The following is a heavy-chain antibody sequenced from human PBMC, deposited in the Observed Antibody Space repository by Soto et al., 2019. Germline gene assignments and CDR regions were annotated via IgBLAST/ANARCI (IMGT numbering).Heavy chain of an antibody. CDR2: IIPILGIA. CDR1: GGTFSSYT. J-gene: IGHJ3*02. CDR3: ARDFSQLERQHDAFDI. D-gene: IGHD1-1*01. Sequence: GASVKVSCKASGGTFSSYTISWVRQAPGQGLEWMGRIIPILGIANYAQKFQGRVTITADKSTSTAYMELSSLRSEDTAVYYCARDFSQLERQHDAFDIWGQGTMVTVSS. V-gene: IGHV1-69*04.